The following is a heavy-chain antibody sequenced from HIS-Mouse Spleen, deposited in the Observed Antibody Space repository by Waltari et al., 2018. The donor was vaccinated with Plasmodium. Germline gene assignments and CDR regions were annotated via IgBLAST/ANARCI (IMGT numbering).Heavy chain of an antibody. CDR1: GYPFTGYY. Sequence: QVQLVQSGAEVKKPGASVKVPCKASGYPFTGYYMPWVRQATGQGLEWMGWINPNRGGTNYAQKFQGRVTMTRDTSISTAYMELSRLRSDDTAVYYCASARTGRRENWFDPWGQGTLVTVSS. CDR2: INPNRGGT. J-gene: IGHJ5*02. D-gene: IGHD2-8*02. V-gene: IGHV1-2*02. CDR3: ASARTGRRENWFDP.